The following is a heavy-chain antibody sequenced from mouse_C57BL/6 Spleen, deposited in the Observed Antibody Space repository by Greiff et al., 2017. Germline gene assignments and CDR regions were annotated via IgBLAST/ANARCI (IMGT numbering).Heavy chain of an antibody. CDR2: IYPGDGDT. D-gene: IGHD2-12*01. V-gene: IGHV1-82*01. Sequence: VQLQQSGPELVKPGASVKISCKASGYAFSSSWMNWVKQRPGKGLEWIGRIYPGDGDTNYNGKFKGKATLTADQSSSTAYMQLSSLTSEDSAVYFCARTGYSPGGYYFDYWGQGTTLTVSS. J-gene: IGHJ2*01. CDR1: GYAFSSSW. CDR3: ARTGYSPGGYYFDY.